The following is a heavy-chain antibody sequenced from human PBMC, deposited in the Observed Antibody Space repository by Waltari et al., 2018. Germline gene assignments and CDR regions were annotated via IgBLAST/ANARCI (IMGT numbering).Heavy chain of an antibody. J-gene: IGHJ6*02. CDR1: GGSISSGGYS. CDR2: IYHSGST. D-gene: IGHD1-7*01. CDR3: ARVAGITGTLEAYGMDV. Sequence: QLQLQESGSGLVKPSQTLSLTCAVSGGSISSGGYSWSWIRQPPGKGLEWIGYIYHSGSTYYTPALRSRFTISVDRSKNQFSLKLSSVTAADTAVYYCARVAGITGTLEAYGMDVWGQGTTVTVSS. V-gene: IGHV4-30-2*01.